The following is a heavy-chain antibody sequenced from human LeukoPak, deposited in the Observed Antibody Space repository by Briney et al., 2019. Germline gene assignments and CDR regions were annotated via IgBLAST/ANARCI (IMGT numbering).Heavy chain of an antibody. CDR2: IYHSGST. V-gene: IGHV4-4*02. J-gene: IGHJ4*02. CDR3: ARVRNDILTGYYLFDY. CDR1: GGSISSSNW. D-gene: IGHD3-9*01. Sequence: SGTLSLTWAVSGGSISSSNWWSWVRQPPGKGLEWIGEIYHSGSTNYNPSLKSRVTISVDKSKNQFSLKLSSVTAADTAVYYCARVRNDILTGYYLFDYWGQGTLVTVSS.